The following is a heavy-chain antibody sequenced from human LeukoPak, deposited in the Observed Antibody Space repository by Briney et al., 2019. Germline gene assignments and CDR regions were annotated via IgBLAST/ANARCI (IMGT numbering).Heavy chain of an antibody. CDR3: ARELGSSYYVD. V-gene: IGHV4-31*03. CDR1: GGSISSGGYY. J-gene: IGHJ4*02. Sequence: PSQTLSLTCTVSGGSISSGGYYWSWIRQHPGKGLEWIGHIYYSGSTYYNPSLKSRVTISVDTSKNQFSLRLSSVTAEDTAVYYCARELGSSYYVDWGQGTLVTVSS. CDR2: IYYSGST. D-gene: IGHD6-13*01.